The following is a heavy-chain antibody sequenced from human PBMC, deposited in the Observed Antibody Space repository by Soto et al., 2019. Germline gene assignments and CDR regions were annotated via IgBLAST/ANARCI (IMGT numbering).Heavy chain of an antibody. Sequence: ASVKVSCKASGYTFTSYYMHWVRQAPGQGLEWMGIINPSGGSTSYAQKLQGRVTMTTDTSTSTAYMELRSLRSDDTAVYYCARFPSTIVVVPAAIYFDYWGQGTLVTVSS. D-gene: IGHD2-2*01. CDR3: ARFPSTIVVVPAAIYFDY. J-gene: IGHJ4*02. CDR1: GYTFTSYY. CDR2: INPSGGST. V-gene: IGHV1-46*01.